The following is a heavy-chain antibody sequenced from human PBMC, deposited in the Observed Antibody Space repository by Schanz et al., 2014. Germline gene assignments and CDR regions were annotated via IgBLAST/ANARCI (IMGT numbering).Heavy chain of an antibody. CDR3: ARDISADVCNYFDY. J-gene: IGHJ4*02. CDR1: GYTFSSYG. Sequence: QVQLVQSGAEVKKPGASVKVSCKASGYTFSSYGITWVRQAPGQGLEWMGWINGYNGHTLYAQKFQGRVTMTTDTSASTAYMELTSLRFDDTAVYYCARDISADVCNYFDYWGQGTLVTVSA. D-gene: IGHD2-8*01. CDR2: INGYNGHT. V-gene: IGHV1-18*01.